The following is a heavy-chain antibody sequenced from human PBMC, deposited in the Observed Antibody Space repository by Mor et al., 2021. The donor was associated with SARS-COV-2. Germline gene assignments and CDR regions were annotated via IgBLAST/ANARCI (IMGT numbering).Heavy chain of an antibody. J-gene: IGHJ4*02. CDR2: HPNSDVA. D-gene: IGHD2-15*01. Sequence: HPNSDVAEYTQEFQGRVTMTGDTSIGTAYMELSSLKSDDTAVYYCARADSGGGSFFNYWGQGTQVTVSS. CDR3: ARADSGGGSFFNY. V-gene: IGHV1-2*02.